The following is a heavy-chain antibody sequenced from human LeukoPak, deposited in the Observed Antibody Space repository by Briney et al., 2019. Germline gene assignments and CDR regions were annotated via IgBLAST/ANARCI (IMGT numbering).Heavy chain of an antibody. V-gene: IGHV4-4*07. CDR1: GGSFSSFY. CDR2: IYTTGST. CDR3: ARSVSLIRGIKCDY. Sequence: PSETLSLTCTVSGGSFSSFYWSWIRQPAGKGLKWIGRIYTTGSTNYNPSLKSRVTISVDKSKNQFSLKIISITAADTAVYYCARSVSLIRGIKCDYWSQGSLITVSS. D-gene: IGHD5/OR15-5a*01. J-gene: IGHJ4*02.